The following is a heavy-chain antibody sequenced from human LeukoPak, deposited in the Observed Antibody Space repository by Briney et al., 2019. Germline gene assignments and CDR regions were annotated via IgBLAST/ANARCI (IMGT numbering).Heavy chain of an antibody. CDR3: AKEVDSSGSYYYGMDV. CDR2: ISDSGATA. D-gene: IGHD3-22*01. CDR1: EFTFSSYA. J-gene: IGHJ6*02. V-gene: IGHV3-23*01. Sequence: GGSLRLSCAASEFTFSSYAMSWVRQAPGKGLEWVSTISDSGATAYYADSVKGRFTISRDNYKNTLYLQMNSLRAEDTAVYYCAKEVDSSGSYYYGMDVWGQGTTVIVSS.